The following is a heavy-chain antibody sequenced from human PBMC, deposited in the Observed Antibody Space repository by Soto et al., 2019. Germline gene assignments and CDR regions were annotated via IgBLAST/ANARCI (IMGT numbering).Heavy chain of an antibody. V-gene: IGHV3-23*01. Sequence: PGGSLRLSCADSGFSVSTYSMSWVRQTPGKGLEWVSAITATGDRTYYADSVTGRFTISRDNSKKTHYLQMTSLRAEDTAIYYCATMNGYFEYWGQGTPVTVSS. CDR3: ATMNGYFEY. CDR1: GFSVSTYS. D-gene: IGHD3-22*01. CDR2: ITATGDRT. J-gene: IGHJ4*02.